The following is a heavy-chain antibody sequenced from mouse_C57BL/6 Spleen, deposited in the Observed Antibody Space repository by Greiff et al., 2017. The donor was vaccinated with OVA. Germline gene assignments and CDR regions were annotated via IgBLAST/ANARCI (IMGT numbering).Heavy chain of an antibody. Sequence: EVKVEESGGGLVQPGGSMKLSCVASGFTFSNYWMNWVRQSPEKGLEWVAQIRLKSDNYATHYAESVKGRFTISRDDSKSSVYLQMNNLRAEDTGIYYCTADGSSYEFAYWGQGTLVTVSA. J-gene: IGHJ3*01. D-gene: IGHD1-1*01. CDR1: GFTFSNYW. V-gene: IGHV6-3*01. CDR2: IRLKSDNYAT. CDR3: TADGSSYEFAY.